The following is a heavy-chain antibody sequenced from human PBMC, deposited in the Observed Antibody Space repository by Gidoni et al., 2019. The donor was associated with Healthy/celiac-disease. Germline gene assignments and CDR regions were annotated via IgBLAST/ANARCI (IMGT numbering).Heavy chain of an antibody. J-gene: IGHJ5*02. CDR2: ISSSSSTI. Sequence: EVQLVESGGGLVQPGGSLRLSCAASGFTFSSYSMNWVRQAPGKGLEWVSYISSSSSTIYYADSVKGRFTISRDNAKNSLYLQMNSLRDEDTAVYYCARDTYYYDSSGYLLSAPWGQGTLVTVSS. V-gene: IGHV3-48*02. CDR3: ARDTYYYDSSGYLLSAP. D-gene: IGHD3-22*01. CDR1: GFTFSSYS.